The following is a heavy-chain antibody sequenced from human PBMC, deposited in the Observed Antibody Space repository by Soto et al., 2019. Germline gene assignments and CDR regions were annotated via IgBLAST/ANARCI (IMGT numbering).Heavy chain of an antibody. CDR2: IWYDESKN. D-gene: IGHD2-15*01. Sequence: GGSLRLSCEASGFTFSSYGMHWVRQAPGKGLEWVAVIWYDESKNYYADSVKGRFTISRDNAKNSLYLQMNSLRAEDTAVYYCARQGYCSGGSCHYYFDYWGQGTLVTVSS. CDR3: ARQGYCSGGSCHYYFDY. V-gene: IGHV3-33*01. CDR1: GFTFSSYG. J-gene: IGHJ4*02.